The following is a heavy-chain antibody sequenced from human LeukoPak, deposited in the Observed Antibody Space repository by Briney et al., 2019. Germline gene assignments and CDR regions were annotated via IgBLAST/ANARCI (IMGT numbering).Heavy chain of an antibody. Sequence: GGSLRLSCAASGFTFSSYSMNWVRQAPGKGLEWVSSISSSSSYIYYADSVKGRFTISRDNAKNSLYLQMNSPRTEDTALYYCAKDTGFLSGSSPWGQGTMVTVSS. CDR3: AKDTGFLSGSSP. J-gene: IGHJ3*01. V-gene: IGHV3-21*04. CDR1: GFTFSSYS. CDR2: ISSSSSYI. D-gene: IGHD1-26*01.